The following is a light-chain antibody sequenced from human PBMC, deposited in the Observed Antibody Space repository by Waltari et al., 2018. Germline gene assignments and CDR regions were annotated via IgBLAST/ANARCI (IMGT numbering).Light chain of an antibody. CDR1: SSNIGSNY. Sequence: QSVLTQPPSLSAAPGQKVTISCSGSSSNIGSNYVSWNQQLPGTAPQLLIFDNNKRPSGIPDRFSGSKSGTSATLGITGLQTGDGADYYCGTWDSRLRAVVFGGGTKLTVL. CDR3: GTWDSRLRAVV. V-gene: IGLV1-51*01. J-gene: IGLJ2*01. CDR2: DNN.